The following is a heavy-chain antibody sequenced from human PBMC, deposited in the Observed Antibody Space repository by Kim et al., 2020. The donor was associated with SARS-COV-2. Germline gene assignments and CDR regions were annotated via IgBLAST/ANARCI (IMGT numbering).Heavy chain of an antibody. CDR3: AKDGVRYFDWLSDSPEIDY. J-gene: IGHJ4*02. V-gene: IGHV3-33*06. CDR1: GFTFSSYG. Sequence: GGSLRLSCAASGFTFSSYGMHWVRQAPGKGLEWVAVIWYDGSNKYYADSVKGRFTISRDNSKNTLYLQMNSLRAEDSAVYYCAKDGVRYFDWLSDSPEIDYWGQGTLVTVSS. D-gene: IGHD3-9*01. CDR2: IWYDGSNK.